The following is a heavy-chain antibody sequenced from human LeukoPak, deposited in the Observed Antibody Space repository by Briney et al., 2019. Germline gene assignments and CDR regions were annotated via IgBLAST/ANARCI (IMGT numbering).Heavy chain of an antibody. D-gene: IGHD3-22*01. Sequence: GSSVKVSCKASGGTFSSYAISWVQQAPGQGLEWMGGIIPILGTANYAQKFQGRVTITTDESTSTAYMELSSLRSEDTAVYYCARDGGYYDSSGYLQFDYWGQGTLVTVSS. CDR2: IIPILGTA. J-gene: IGHJ4*02. CDR1: GGTFSSYA. V-gene: IGHV1-69*05. CDR3: ARDGGYYDSSGYLQFDY.